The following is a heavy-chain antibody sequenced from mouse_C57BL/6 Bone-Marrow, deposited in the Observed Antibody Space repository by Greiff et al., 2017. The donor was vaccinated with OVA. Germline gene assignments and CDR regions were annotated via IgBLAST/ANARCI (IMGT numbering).Heavy chain of an antibody. D-gene: IGHD2-1*01. CDR1: GFTFSSYA. Sequence: EVQGVESGGGLVKPGGSLKLSCAASGFTFSSYAMSWVRQTPEKRLEWVATISDGGSYTYYPDNVKGRFTISRDNAKNNLYLQMSHLKSEDTAMYYCARDCYGTFAYWGQGTLVTVSA. CDR3: ARDCYGTFAY. CDR2: ISDGGSYT. J-gene: IGHJ3*01. V-gene: IGHV5-4*01.